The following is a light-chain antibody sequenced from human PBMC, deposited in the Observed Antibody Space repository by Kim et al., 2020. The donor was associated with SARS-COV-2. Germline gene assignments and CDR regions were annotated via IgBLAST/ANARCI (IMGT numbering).Light chain of an antibody. CDR3: QSWDRGAGF. V-gene: IGLV3-1*01. CDR2: LDD. CDR1: KLGEKN. J-gene: IGLJ1*01. Sequence: VSPGQTATISCFGDKLGEKNAAWYQQRPGQSPVLVIYLDDRRPSGIPARFSGSNSGNTATLTIVGTQAMDEADYYCQSWDRGAGFFGTGTQLTVL.